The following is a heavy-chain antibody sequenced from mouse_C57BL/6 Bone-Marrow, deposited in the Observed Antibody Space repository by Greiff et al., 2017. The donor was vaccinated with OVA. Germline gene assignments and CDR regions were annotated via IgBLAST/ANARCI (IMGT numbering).Heavy chain of an antibody. D-gene: IGHD2-4*01. J-gene: IGHJ3*01. V-gene: IGHV1-81*01. Sequence: VQRVESGAELARPGASVKLSCKASGYTFTSYGISWVKQRTGQGLEWIGEIYPRSGNTYYNEKFKGKATLTADKSSSTAYMELRSLTSEDSAVYFCARERGIYYDYDVAYWGQGTLVTVSA. CDR1: GYTFTSYG. CDR3: ARERGIYYDYDVAY. CDR2: IYPRSGNT.